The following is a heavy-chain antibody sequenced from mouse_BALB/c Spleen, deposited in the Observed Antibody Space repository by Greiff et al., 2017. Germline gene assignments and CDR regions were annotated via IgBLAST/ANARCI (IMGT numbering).Heavy chain of an antibody. CDR1: GYTFSSYW. CDR3: ARHYYGYGFYAMDY. D-gene: IGHD1-2*01. V-gene: IGHV1-9*01. CDR2: ILPGSGST. Sequence: VQLQQSGAELMKPGASVKISCKATGYTFSSYWIEWVKQRPGHGLEWIGEILPGSGSTNYNEKFKGKATFTADTSSNTAYMQLSSLTSEDSAVYYCARHYYGYGFYAMDYWGQGTSVTVSS. J-gene: IGHJ4*01.